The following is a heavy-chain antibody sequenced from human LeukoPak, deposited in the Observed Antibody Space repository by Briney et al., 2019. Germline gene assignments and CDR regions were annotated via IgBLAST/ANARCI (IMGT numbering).Heavy chain of an antibody. D-gene: IGHD5-18*01. Sequence: PGGSLRLSCAASGFTFSSYWMSWVRQAPGKGLEWVANIKQDGSEKYNVDSVKGRFTISRDNAKNSLYLQMNSLRAEDTAVYYCARAFSTAMVTFYYYYYGMDVWGQGTTVTVSS. CDR3: ARAFSTAMVTFYYYYYGMDV. J-gene: IGHJ6*02. V-gene: IGHV3-7*01. CDR2: IKQDGSEK. CDR1: GFTFSSYW.